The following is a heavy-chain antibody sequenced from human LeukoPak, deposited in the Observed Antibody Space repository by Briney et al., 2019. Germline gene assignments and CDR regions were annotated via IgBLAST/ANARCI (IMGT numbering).Heavy chain of an antibody. CDR1: GNSVSSNSAV. D-gene: IGHD5-18*01. V-gene: IGHV6-1*01. Sequence: SQTLSLTCAISGNSVSSNSAVWNWIRQSPSRGLEWLGRTYYRSKWYNDYAVSVKSRITINPDTSENHFSLQLNSVTPEDTAVYYCARGYGYYFDYWGQGTLVTVSS. CDR3: ARGYGYYFDY. CDR2: TYYRSKWYN. J-gene: IGHJ4*02.